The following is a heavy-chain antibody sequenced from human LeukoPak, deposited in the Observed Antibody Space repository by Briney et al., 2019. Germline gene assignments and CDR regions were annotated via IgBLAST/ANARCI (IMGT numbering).Heavy chain of an antibody. J-gene: IGHJ4*02. CDR2: IIPIFGTA. CDR1: GGTFSSYA. D-gene: IGHD3-10*01. CDR3: ARGFNYGSGSYGH. V-gene: IGHV1-69*05. Sequence: SVKVSCKASGGTFSSYAISWGRQAPGQGLEWMGRIIPIFGTANYAQTFQGRVTITTDESTSTAYMELSSLRSEDTAVYYCARGFNYGSGSYGHWGQGTLVTVSS.